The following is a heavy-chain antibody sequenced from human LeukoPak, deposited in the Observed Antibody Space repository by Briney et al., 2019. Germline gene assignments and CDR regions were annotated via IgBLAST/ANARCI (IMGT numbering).Heavy chain of an antibody. CDR1: GGTFSSYA. V-gene: IGHV1-69*13. D-gene: IGHD2-15*01. CDR3: AIFEAPTYYFDY. J-gene: IGHJ4*02. CDR2: IIPIFGTA. Sequence: ASVKVSCKASGGTFSSYAISWVRQAPGQGLEWMGGIIPIFGTANYAQKFQGRVTITADESTSTAYMELSSLRSEDTAVYYCAIFEAPTYYFDYWGQGTLDTVSS.